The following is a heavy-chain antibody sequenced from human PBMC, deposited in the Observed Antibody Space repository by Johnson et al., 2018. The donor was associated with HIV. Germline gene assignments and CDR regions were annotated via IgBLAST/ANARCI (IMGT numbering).Heavy chain of an antibody. V-gene: IGHV3-30*02. CDR3: SRESKWQSRTPHAFDI. CDR2: IRYDGRSK. J-gene: IGHJ3*02. D-gene: IGHD5-12*01. Sequence: QEQLVESGGGVVQPGGSLRLSCAASGFTFNSYGMDWVRQAPGKGLEWVAFIRYDGRSKYYADSVKGRFTVSRDNSKNTLYLQMKSLRPEDTAVYYWSRESKWQSRTPHAFDIWGQGTMVTVSS. CDR1: GFTFNSYG.